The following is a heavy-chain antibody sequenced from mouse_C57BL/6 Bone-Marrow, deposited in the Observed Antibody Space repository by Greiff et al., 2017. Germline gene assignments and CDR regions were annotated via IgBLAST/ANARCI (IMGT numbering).Heavy chain of an antibody. J-gene: IGHJ3*01. CDR2: IDPSDSET. D-gene: IGHD2-5*01. V-gene: IGHV1-52*01. CDR1: GYTFTSYW. CDR3: ARSSFYSNYEAY. Sequence: QVQLQQPGAELVRPGSSVKLSCKASGYTFTSYWMHWVKQRPIQGLEWIGNIDPSDSETHYNQKFKDKATLTVDKSSSTAYMQLSSLTSEYSAVYYCARSSFYSNYEAYWGQGTLVTVSA.